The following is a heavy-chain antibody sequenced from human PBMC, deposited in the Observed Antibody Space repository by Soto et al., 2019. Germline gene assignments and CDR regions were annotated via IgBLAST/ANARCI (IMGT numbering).Heavy chain of an antibody. Sequence: EVQLVESGGGLVQPGGSLRLSCAASGFTFSYYWMSWVRQAPGKGLEWVANIKQDGSGESYVDSVKGRFTISRDNTKNSLYLQMNSLRAEDTAVYYCAKTAYCGGDCYLNFDYWGQGALVTVSS. CDR2: IKQDGSGE. V-gene: IGHV3-7*01. J-gene: IGHJ4*02. D-gene: IGHD2-21*02. CDR3: AKTAYCGGDCYLNFDY. CDR1: GFTFSYYW.